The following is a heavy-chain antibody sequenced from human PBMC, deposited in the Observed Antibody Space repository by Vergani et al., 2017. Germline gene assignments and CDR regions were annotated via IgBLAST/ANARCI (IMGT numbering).Heavy chain of an antibody. J-gene: IGHJ6*03. V-gene: IGHV2-5*04. D-gene: IGHD1-7*01. CDR1: GFSLNTRGVS. CDR2: IYWNDDQ. Sequence: QITLKESGPTLVKPTQTLTLTCTFSGFSLNTRGVSVAWIRQPPGKALDWIALIYWNDDQHYSPSLNNRVTITKDTSKNQVVLTMTNMEYVDTGTYYCVYKKTECGTTGCFYPVYDYIYMDVWGKGTTVTVSS. CDR3: VYKKTECGTTGCFYPVYDYIYMDV.